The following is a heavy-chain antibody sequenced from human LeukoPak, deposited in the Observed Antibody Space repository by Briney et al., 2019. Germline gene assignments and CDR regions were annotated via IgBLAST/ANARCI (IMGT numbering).Heavy chain of an antibody. Sequence: PGGSLRLSCAASGFTFSSYAMSWVRQAPGKGLEWVSAISGRGGSTYYADSVKGRFTISRDNSKNTLYLQMNSLRAEDTAVYYCAKDLAPAAIPPAFDYWGQGTLVTVSS. D-gene: IGHD2-2*01. CDR2: ISGRGGST. J-gene: IGHJ4*02. CDR1: GFTFSSYA. V-gene: IGHV3-23*01. CDR3: AKDLAPAAIPPAFDY.